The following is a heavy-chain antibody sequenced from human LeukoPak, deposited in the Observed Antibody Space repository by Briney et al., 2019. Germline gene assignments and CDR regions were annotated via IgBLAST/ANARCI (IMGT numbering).Heavy chain of an antibody. CDR3: AKGARMMVRGVTTGFDY. D-gene: IGHD3-10*01. J-gene: IGHJ4*02. Sequence: SGGSLRLSCAASGFTFSDYYMSWIRQAPGKGLEWVSAISGSGGSTYYADSVKGRFTISRDNSKNTLYLQMNSLRAEDTAVYYCAKGARMMVRGVTTGFDYWGQGTLVTVSS. CDR1: GFTFSDYY. CDR2: ISGSGGST. V-gene: IGHV3-23*01.